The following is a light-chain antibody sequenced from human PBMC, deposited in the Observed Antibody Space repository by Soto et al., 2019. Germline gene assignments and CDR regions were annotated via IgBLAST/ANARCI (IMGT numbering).Light chain of an antibody. CDR2: DAS. V-gene: IGKV3-20*01. Sequence: ENVLTQSPGTLSLSPGERATLSCRASQSVSSNFLAWYQQKPGQAPRLLIYDASSRATGIPDRFSGSGSGTDFTLTISRLEPEDFAVYYCQQYGNSPITFGQGTRLENK. J-gene: IGKJ5*01. CDR3: QQYGNSPIT. CDR1: QSVSSNF.